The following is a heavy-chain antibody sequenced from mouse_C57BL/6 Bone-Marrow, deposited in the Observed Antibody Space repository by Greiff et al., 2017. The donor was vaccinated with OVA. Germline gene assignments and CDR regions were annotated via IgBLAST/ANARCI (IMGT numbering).Heavy chain of an antibody. CDR3: ARHYYGSSPDY. D-gene: IGHD1-1*01. CDR2: ISSGGSYT. CDR1: GFTFSSYG. Sequence: EVQGVESGGDLVKPGGSLKLSCAASGFTFSSYGMSWVRQTPDTRLEWVATISSGGSYTYYPDSVKGRFTISRDNAKNTLYLQMSSLKSEDTAMYYCARHYYGSSPDYWGQGTTLTVSS. V-gene: IGHV5-6*01. J-gene: IGHJ2*01.